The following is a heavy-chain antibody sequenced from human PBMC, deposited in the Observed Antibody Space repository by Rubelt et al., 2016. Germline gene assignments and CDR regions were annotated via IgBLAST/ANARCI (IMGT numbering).Heavy chain of an antibody. CDR3: ARGQLKDFWSGYQGLNWFDP. V-gene: IGHV4-59*09. CDR2: IYYSGST. D-gene: IGHD3-3*01. J-gene: IGHJ5*02. Sequence: EWIGYIYYSGSTNYNPSLKSRVTISVDTSKNQFSLKLSSVTAADTAVYYCARGQLKDFWSGYQGLNWFDPWGQGTLVTVSS.